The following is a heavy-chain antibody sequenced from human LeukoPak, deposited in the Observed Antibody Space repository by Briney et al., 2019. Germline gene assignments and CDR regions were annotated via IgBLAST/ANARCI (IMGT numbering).Heavy chain of an antibody. V-gene: IGHV1-8*01. J-gene: IGHJ6*02. CDR3: ARWDDGSGGYGYYYGMDV. D-gene: IGHD3-10*01. CDR1: GYTFTSYD. Sequence: ASVKVSCKASGYTFTSYDINWVRQATGQGLEWMGWMNPNSGNTGYAQKFQGRVTMTRNTSISTAYMELSSLRSEDTAVYYCARWDDGSGGYGYYYGMDVWGQGTTVTVSS. CDR2: MNPNSGNT.